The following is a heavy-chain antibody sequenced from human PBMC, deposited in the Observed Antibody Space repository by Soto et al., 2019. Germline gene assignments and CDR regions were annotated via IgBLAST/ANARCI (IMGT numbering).Heavy chain of an antibody. V-gene: IGHV4-39*01. CDR2: IYYSGST. D-gene: IGHD3-9*01. J-gene: IGHJ6*02. CDR3: ARHPNYDILTGYVSYYYYGMDV. CDR1: GGSISSSSYY. Sequence: QLQLQESGPGLVKPSETLSLTCTVSGGSISSSSYYWGWIRQPPGKGLEWIGSIYYSGSTYYNPXLQXXXTISVETSKNXXSXKXISVTAADTAVYYCARHPNYDILTGYVSYYYYGMDVWGQGTTVTVSS.